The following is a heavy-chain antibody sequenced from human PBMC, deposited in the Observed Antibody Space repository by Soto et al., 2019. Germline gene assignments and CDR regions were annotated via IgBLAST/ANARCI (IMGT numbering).Heavy chain of an antibody. CDR2: ISAYNGNT. D-gene: IGHD6-13*01. Sequence: ASVKVSCKASGYTFTSYGISWVRQAPGQGLEWMGWISAYNGNTNYAQKLQGRVTMTTDTSTSTAYMELRSLRSDDTAVYYCARDPRQQLVSFPLDYWGQGTLVTVS. J-gene: IGHJ4*02. CDR3: ARDPRQQLVSFPLDY. CDR1: GYTFTSYG. V-gene: IGHV1-18*01.